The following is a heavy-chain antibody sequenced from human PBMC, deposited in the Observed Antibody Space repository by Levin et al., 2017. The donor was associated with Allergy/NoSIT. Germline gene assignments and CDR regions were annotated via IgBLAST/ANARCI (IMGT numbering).Heavy chain of an antibody. Sequence: PGGSLRLSCAASGFTLSDNSMNWVRQAPGKGLEWISYITSSSTIYYADSVKGRFTVSRDNADNSLYLQMDSLRDEDTAVYYCATSSGWYWGQGTLVTVSS. D-gene: IGHD6-19*01. V-gene: IGHV3-48*02. CDR2: ITSSSTI. CDR1: GFTLSDNS. CDR3: ATSSGWY. J-gene: IGHJ4*02.